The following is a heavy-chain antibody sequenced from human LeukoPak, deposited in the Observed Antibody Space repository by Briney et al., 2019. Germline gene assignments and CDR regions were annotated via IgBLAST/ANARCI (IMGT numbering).Heavy chain of an antibody. V-gene: IGHV3-20*01. CDR3: ARGGYYGSGSYSYYYGMDV. J-gene: IGHJ6*02. CDR1: GFTFDDYG. CDR2: INWNGGST. Sequence: GGSLRLSCAASGFTFDDYGMSWVRQAPGKVLEWVSGINWNGGSTGYADSVKGRFTISRDNAKNSLYLQMNSLRAEDTALYHCARGGYYGSGSYSYYYGMDVWGQGTTVTVSS. D-gene: IGHD3-10*01.